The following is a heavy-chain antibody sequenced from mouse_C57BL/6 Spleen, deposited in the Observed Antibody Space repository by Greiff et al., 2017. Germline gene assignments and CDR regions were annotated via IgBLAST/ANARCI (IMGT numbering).Heavy chain of an antibody. D-gene: IGHD1-1*01. J-gene: IGHJ2*01. CDR2: IWSGGST. V-gene: IGHV2-2*01. Sequence: VQLQQSGPGLVQPSQSLSITCTVSGFSLTSYGVHWVRQSPGKGLEWLGVIWSGGSTDYNAAFISRLSISEDNSKGQVFFKMNSLQADYTAIYYCARMGIYYYGSSGCFDYWGQGTTLTVSS. CDR3: ARMGIYYYGSSGCFDY. CDR1: GFSLTSYG.